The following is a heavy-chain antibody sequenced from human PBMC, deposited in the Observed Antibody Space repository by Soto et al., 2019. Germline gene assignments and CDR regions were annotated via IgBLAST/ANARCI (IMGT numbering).Heavy chain of an antibody. D-gene: IGHD4-4*01. Sequence: PGGSLRLSCVASGFTFSNYNMNWVRQAPGKGLEWVSSITGSTTYINYADSVKGRFTISRDNAKNSLYLQVNSLRAEDTATYFCASNYRRYYGIDVWGQGTTVTVSS. J-gene: IGHJ6*02. CDR2: ITGSTTYI. V-gene: IGHV3-21*01. CDR3: ASNYRRYYGIDV. CDR1: GFTFSNYN.